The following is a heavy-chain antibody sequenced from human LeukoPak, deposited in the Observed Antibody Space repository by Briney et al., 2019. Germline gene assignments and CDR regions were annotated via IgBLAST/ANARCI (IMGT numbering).Heavy chain of an antibody. CDR2: INPNSGGT. CDR1: GYTFTSYD. Sequence: ASVKVSCKASGYTFTSYDISWVRQAPGQGLEWMGRINPNSGGTNYAQKFQGRVTMTRDTSISTAYMELSRLRSDDTAVYYCARGYSNAFDIWAKGQWSPSLQ. D-gene: IGHD5-18*01. CDR3: ARGYSNAFDI. J-gene: IGHJ3*02. V-gene: IGHV1-2*06.